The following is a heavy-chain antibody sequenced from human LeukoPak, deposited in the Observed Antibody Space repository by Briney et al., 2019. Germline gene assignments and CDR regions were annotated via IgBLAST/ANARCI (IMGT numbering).Heavy chain of an antibody. CDR2: INPNSGGT. D-gene: IGHD3-3*01. CDR3: ARVYDFWSGHLPGY. Sequence: ASVKVSCKASGYTFTGYYMHWVRQAPGQGLEWMGWINPNSGGTNYAQKFQGRVTMTRDTSISTAYMELSRLRSDDTAVYYCARVYDFWSGHLPGYWGQGTLVTVSS. CDR1: GYTFTGYY. V-gene: IGHV1-2*02. J-gene: IGHJ4*02.